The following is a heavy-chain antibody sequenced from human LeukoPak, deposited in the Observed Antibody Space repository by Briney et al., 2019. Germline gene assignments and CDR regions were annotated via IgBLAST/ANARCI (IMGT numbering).Heavy chain of an antibody. J-gene: IGHJ5*02. CDR2: ISAYNGNT. CDR1: GYTFTNFA. D-gene: IGHD3-22*01. Sequence: ASVKVSCKASGYTFTNFAISWVRQAPGQGLEWVGWISAYNGNTNYAQKLQGRVTMTTDTSTTTAYMELRSLRSDDTAVYYCARDSKYYYDSAGSRFDPWGQGTLVTVSS. CDR3: ARDSKYYYDSAGSRFDP. V-gene: IGHV1-18*01.